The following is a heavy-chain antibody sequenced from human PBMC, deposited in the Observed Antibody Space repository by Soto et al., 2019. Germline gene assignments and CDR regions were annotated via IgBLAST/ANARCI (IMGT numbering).Heavy chain of an antibody. J-gene: IGHJ4*02. CDR3: ASTDYYGSGSHVTPLKY. V-gene: IGHV4-34*01. CDR2: INHSGST. CDR1: GGSFSGYY. Sequence: SETLSLTCAVYGGSFSGYYWSWIRQPPGKGLEWIGEINHSGSTNYNPSLKSRVTISVDTSKNQFSLKLSSVTAADTAVYYCASTDYYGSGSHVTPLKYWGQGTLVTVSS. D-gene: IGHD3-10*01.